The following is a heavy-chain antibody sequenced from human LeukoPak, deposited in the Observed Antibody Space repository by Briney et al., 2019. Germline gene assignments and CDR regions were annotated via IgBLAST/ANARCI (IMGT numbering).Heavy chain of an antibody. Sequence: GGSLRLSCAAAGFTFSSSWIHWVRQAPGKGLVWVSRINKDGSVIDYAESVKGRFSISRDNAKNTLYLQMNSLRVEDTAIYYCVKVRGRARVGYFDYWGQGALVTVSS. CDR1: GFTFSSSW. D-gene: IGHD1-26*01. V-gene: IGHV3-74*01. J-gene: IGHJ4*02. CDR2: INKDGSVI. CDR3: VKVRGRARVGYFDY.